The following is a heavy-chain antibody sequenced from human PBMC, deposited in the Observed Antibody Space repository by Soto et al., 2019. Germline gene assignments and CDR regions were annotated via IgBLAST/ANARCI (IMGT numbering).Heavy chain of an antibody. CDR3: SRVEYVTSSPIG. J-gene: IGHJ4*02. CDR1: GFTFSGSA. Sequence: EVQLVESGGGLVQPGGSLKLSCAASGFTFSGSAIHWVRQASGKGLEWVARIRTKSNGDATTYAASVKGRFTISRDDSKNMAYLQMNGLKTEDTAMYYCSRVEYVTSSPIGWGQGTLVTVSS. V-gene: IGHV3-73*02. D-gene: IGHD6-6*01. CDR2: IRTKSNGDAT.